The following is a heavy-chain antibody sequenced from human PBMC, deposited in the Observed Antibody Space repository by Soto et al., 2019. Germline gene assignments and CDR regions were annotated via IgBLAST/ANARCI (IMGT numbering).Heavy chain of an antibody. CDR1: GFTFSSYW. CDR2: IKSDGSST. V-gene: IGHV3-74*01. D-gene: IGHD3-10*01. Sequence: GGSLRLSCAASGFTFSSYWMHWVRQAPGKGLVWVSCIKSDGSSTSYADSVKGRFTISRDNAKNTLYLQMNSLRAEDAAVYYCARDSGIGYDAFDIWGQGTMVTVSS. CDR3: ARDSGIGYDAFDI. J-gene: IGHJ3*02.